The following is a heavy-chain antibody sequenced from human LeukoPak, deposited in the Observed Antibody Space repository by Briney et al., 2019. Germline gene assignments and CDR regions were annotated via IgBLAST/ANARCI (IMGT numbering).Heavy chain of an antibody. CDR1: GFTFSGYA. Sequence: GGSLRLSCSASGFTFSGYAMHWVRQAPGKGLEYVSAISSNGGSTYYADSVKGRFTISRDNSRNTLHLQMSSLRVEDTAVYYCVKDSSSGSYFDYWAQGTLVTVTS. CDR3: VKDSSSGSYFDY. V-gene: IGHV3-64D*06. D-gene: IGHD3-10*01. CDR2: ISSNGGST. J-gene: IGHJ4*02.